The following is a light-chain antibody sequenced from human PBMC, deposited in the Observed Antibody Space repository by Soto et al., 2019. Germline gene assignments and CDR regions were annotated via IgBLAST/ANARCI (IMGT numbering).Light chain of an antibody. Sequence: QSALTQPASVSGSPGQSITISCTGTSSDVGCYNYVSWYQQHPGKAPKLMIYDVSNRPSGVSNRSSGSKSGNTASLTISGLQAEDEDDYYCSSYTSSSTLYVFGTGTKVTVL. J-gene: IGLJ1*01. CDR1: SSDVGCYNY. V-gene: IGLV2-14*01. CDR2: DVS. CDR3: SSYTSSSTLYV.